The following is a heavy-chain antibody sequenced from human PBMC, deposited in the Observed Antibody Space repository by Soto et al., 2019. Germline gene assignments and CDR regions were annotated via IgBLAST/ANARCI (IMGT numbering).Heavy chain of an antibody. D-gene: IGHD6-19*01. J-gene: IGHJ6*03. CDR1: GFPFSSYS. CDR3: AREVGGGWRYYYYMDV. V-gene: IGHV3-48*01. Sequence: GGSLRLSCAASGFPFSSYSMNWVRQAPGKGLEWVSYISSSSSTIYYADSVKGRFTISRDNAKNSLYLQMNSLRAEDTAVYYCAREVGGGWRYYYYMDVWGKGTTVTVSS. CDR2: ISSSSSTI.